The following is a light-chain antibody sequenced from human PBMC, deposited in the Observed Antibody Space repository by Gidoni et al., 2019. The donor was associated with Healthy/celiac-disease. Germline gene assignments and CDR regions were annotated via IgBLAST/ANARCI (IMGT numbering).Light chain of an antibody. CDR2: GAS. Sequence: EIVMTQSPATLSVSPGARATLSCRASQSVSSNLAWYQQKPGQAPRLLIYGASTRATGIPARFSVSGSGTEFTLTISSLQSEDFAVYYCQQYNNWPGTFGPGTKVDIK. CDR1: QSVSSN. V-gene: IGKV3-15*01. CDR3: QQYNNWPGT. J-gene: IGKJ3*01.